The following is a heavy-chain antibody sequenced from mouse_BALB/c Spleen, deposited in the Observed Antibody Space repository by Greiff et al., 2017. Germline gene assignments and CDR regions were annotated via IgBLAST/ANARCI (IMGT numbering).Heavy chain of an antibody. V-gene: IGHV6-6*02. D-gene: IGHD4-1*01. Sequence: EVQGVESGGGLVQPGGSMKLSCVASGFTFSNYWMNWVRQSPEKGLEWVAEIRLKSNNYATHYAESVKGRFTISRDDSKSSVYLQMNNLRAEDTGIYYCTRVTKLGPFDYWGQGTTLTVSS. CDR3: TRVTKLGPFDY. CDR1: GFTFSNYW. CDR2: IRLKSNNYAT. J-gene: IGHJ2*01.